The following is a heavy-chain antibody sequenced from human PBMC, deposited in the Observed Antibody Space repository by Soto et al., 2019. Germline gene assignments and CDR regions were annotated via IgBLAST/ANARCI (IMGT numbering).Heavy chain of an antibody. Sequence: QVQLVESGGGLVKPGGSLRLSCAASGFTFSDYYMSWIRQAPGKGLEWVSYISSSSSYTNYADSVKGRFTISRDNAKNSLYLQKHSLRAKDTAVYYCARDRVERPTYYYYGMDFWGQGTTVTVSS. D-gene: IGHD1-1*01. V-gene: IGHV3-11*05. CDR3: ARDRVERPTYYYYGMDF. CDR2: ISSSSSYT. J-gene: IGHJ6*02. CDR1: GFTFSDYY.